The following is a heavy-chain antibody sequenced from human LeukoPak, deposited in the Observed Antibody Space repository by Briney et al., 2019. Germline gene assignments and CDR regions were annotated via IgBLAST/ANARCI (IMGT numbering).Heavy chain of an antibody. V-gene: IGHV1-18*01. CDR2: ISAYNGNT. CDR1: GYTFTSYG. Sequence: ASVKVSCKASGYTFTSYGISWVRQAPGQGLEWMGWISAYNGNTNYAQKLQGRVTMTRDTSISTAYMELSRLRSDDAAVYYCALVGATRANDYWGQGTLVTVSS. J-gene: IGHJ4*02. D-gene: IGHD1-26*01. CDR3: ALVGATRANDY.